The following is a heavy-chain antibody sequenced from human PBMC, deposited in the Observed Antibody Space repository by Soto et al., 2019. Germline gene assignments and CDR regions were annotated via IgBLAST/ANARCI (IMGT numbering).Heavy chain of an antibody. CDR1: GYTFTSYD. Sequence: ASVKVSCKASGYTFTSYDINWVRQATGQGLEWMGIINPSGGSTRYAQKFQGRVTMTRDTSTSTVYMELSSLRSEDTAVYYCARGLIYDSSGYYWEYWGQGTLVTVSS. V-gene: IGHV1-46*01. J-gene: IGHJ4*02. CDR2: INPSGGST. D-gene: IGHD3-22*01. CDR3: ARGLIYDSSGYYWEY.